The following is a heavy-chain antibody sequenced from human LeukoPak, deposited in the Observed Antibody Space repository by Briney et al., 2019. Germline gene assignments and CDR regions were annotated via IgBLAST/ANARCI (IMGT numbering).Heavy chain of an antibody. CDR3: ARGRGYDILTGYYWIYFDY. D-gene: IGHD3-9*01. CDR2: INHSGST. CDR1: GGSFSGYY. V-gene: IGHV4-34*01. J-gene: IGHJ4*02. Sequence: SGTLSLTCAVYGGSFSGYYWSWIRQPPGKGLEWIGEINHSGSTNYNPSLKSRVTISVDTSKNQFSLKLSSVTAADTAVYYCARGRGYDILTGYYWIYFDYWGQGTLVTVSS.